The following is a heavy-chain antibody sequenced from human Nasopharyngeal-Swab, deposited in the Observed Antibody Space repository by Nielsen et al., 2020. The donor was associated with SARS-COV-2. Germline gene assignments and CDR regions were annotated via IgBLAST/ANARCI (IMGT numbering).Heavy chain of an antibody. Sequence: GGSLRLSCAASGFTFSSYWMSWVRQAPGKGLEWVGDIKQDGSEKYYVDSVKGRFTISRDNANSSLYLQMNSLRAEDTAVYYCARDQYYDSSGYYYYGMDVWGQGTTVTVSS. CDR3: ARDQYYDSSGYYYYGMDV. J-gene: IGHJ6*02. CDR2: IKQDGSEK. CDR1: GFTFSSYW. D-gene: IGHD3-22*01. V-gene: IGHV3-7*01.